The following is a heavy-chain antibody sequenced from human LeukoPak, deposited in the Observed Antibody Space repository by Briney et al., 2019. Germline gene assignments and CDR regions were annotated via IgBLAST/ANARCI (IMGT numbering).Heavy chain of an antibody. CDR2: VYPGDSDT. J-gene: IGHJ4*02. V-gene: IGHV5-51*01. Sequence: GESLKISCTGSGYSFTSYWIAWLRQMPGKGLEWMGIVYPGDSDTKYSPSFQGHATISVDKSINTAYLQWGSLETPDTAIFYCARQDGSAMYYFDFWGQGTLVTVSS. D-gene: IGHD6-13*01. CDR1: GYSFTSYW. CDR3: ARQDGSAMYYFDF.